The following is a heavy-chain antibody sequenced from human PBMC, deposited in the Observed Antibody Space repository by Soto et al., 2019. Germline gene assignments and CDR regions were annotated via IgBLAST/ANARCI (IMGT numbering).Heavy chain of an antibody. CDR1: GGPISNSSYY. CDR3: ARHGGKNYDFWSGYSSYYSYYGMDV. CDR2: IYYSGST. D-gene: IGHD3-3*01. V-gene: IGHV4-39*01. Sequence: PSETLALTCTVSGGPISNSSYYWGGIAQPPGKGLEWIGSIYYSGSTYYNPSLKSRVTISVDTSKNQFSLKLSSVTAADTAVYYCARHGGKNYDFWSGYSSYYSYYGMDVWGQGTTVTAAS. J-gene: IGHJ6*02.